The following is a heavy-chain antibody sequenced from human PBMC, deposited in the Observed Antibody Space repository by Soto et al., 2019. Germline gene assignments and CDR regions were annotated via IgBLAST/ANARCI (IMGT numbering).Heavy chain of an antibody. CDR3: ATDPASNSFYWMDA. V-gene: IGHV3-23*01. J-gene: IGHJ6*02. CDR1: GLAFGSCG. CDR2: VSTNGRST. D-gene: IGHD2-21*01. Sequence: PGGSLRLSCRASGLAFGSCGMNWVRQVPGRGLVWVAGVSTNGRSTYYADSVRGRFTISRDNSKITVYLQMNSLGAEDTAVYYCATDPASNSFYWMDAWGQGTTVTVSS.